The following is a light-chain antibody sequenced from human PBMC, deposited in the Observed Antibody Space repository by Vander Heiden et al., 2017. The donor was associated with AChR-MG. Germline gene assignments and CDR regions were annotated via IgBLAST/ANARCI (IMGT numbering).Light chain of an antibody. CDR1: QSVSSSY. CDR2: GAS. J-gene: IGKJ1*01. CDR3: QQDGSSLSWT. Sequence: EIVLTQSPGTLSLSPGERATLSCRVSQSVSSSYLAWYQQKPGQAPMLLIYGASSRATGIPDRFSGSASGTDFTLTISRLDPEDFAVYYCQQDGSSLSWTFGQGTKVEIK. V-gene: IGKV3-20*01.